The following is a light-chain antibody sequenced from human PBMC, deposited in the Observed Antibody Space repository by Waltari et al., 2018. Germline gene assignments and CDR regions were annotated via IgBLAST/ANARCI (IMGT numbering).Light chain of an antibody. CDR1: QSVLYSSNNKNY. CDR3: QQYYTNSYT. CDR2: WAS. Sequence: DLVMTQSPDSLPVSLGDTATINCKSSQSVLYSSNNKNYLAWYQQKPGQPPKLLIYWASTRESGVPDRFSGSGSGTDFTLTISSLQAEDVAVYYCQQYYTNSYTFGQGTKLEIK. J-gene: IGKJ2*01. V-gene: IGKV4-1*01.